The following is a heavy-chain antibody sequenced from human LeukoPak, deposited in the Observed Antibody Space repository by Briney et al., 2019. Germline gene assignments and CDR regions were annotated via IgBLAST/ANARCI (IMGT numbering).Heavy chain of an antibody. J-gene: IGHJ3*02. CDR1: GGSISSYY. CDR3: ARVGGQWAAFDI. Sequence: SETLSLTCTVSGGSISSYYWSWIRQPPGKGLEWIGYIYYSGSTNYNPSLKSRVTISVDTSKNQFSLKLSSVTAADTAVYYCARVGGQWAAFDIWGQGTMVTVSS. V-gene: IGHV4-59*01. D-gene: IGHD6-19*01. CDR2: IYYSGST.